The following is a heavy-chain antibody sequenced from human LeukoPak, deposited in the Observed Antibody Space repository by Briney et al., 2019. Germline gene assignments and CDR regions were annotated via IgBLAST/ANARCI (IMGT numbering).Heavy chain of an antibody. CDR1: GFTFSRYW. CDR2: IKEDGSEK. J-gene: IGHJ4*02. D-gene: IGHD3/OR15-3a*01. V-gene: IGHV3-7*01. CDR3: GVDF. Sequence: PGGSLRLSCAAAGFTFSRYWMSWVRQAPGKGLEGVANIKEDGSEKYYVDSVKGRFTISRDNAKNSLYLQMNSLRAEDTAVYYCGVDFWGQGTLVTVSS.